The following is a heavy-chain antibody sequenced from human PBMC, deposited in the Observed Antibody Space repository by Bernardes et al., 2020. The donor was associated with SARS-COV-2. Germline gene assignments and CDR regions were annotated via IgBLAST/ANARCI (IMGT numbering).Heavy chain of an antibody. Sequence: SETLSLTCTVSGGSISSGDYYWNWVRQPPGKGLEWIGYIYHSESTYYNPSLKSRVTILVDTSKNQFSLKLSSVTAADTAVYYCARAEQWPYWFFDLWGRGTVVNVSS. CDR3: ARAEQWPYWFFDL. CDR2: IYHSEST. J-gene: IGHJ2*01. V-gene: IGHV4-30-4*01. D-gene: IGHD6-19*01. CDR1: GGSISSGDYY.